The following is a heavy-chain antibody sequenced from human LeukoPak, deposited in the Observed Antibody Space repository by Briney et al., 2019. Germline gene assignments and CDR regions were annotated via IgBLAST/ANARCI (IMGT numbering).Heavy chain of an antibody. CDR2: ISGSGGTT. J-gene: IGHJ4*02. Sequence: PGGSLRLSCAASGFTFSSYGMNWVRQAPGKGLEWVSGISGSGGTTYYADSVKGRSTISRDNSKNSLSLQVSSLRAEDTAVYYCAKTNGYYSDWGQGTLVTVSS. D-gene: IGHD3-22*01. V-gene: IGHV3-23*01. CDR3: AKTNGYYSD. CDR1: GFTFSSYG.